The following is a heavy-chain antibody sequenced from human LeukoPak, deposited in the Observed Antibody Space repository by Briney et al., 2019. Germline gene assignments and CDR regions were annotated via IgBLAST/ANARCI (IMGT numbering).Heavy chain of an antibody. J-gene: IGHJ4*02. CDR2: IRYDGSNK. D-gene: IGHD6-19*01. Sequence: GGSLGLSCAASGFTFSNYDMHWVRQAPGKGLEWVAFIRYDGSNKYYADSVKGRFTISRDNSKNTLYLQMNSLRAEDTAVYYCAKGGSSAWYYFDYWGQGTLVTVSS. CDR1: GFTFSNYD. V-gene: IGHV3-30*02. CDR3: AKGGSSAWYYFDY.